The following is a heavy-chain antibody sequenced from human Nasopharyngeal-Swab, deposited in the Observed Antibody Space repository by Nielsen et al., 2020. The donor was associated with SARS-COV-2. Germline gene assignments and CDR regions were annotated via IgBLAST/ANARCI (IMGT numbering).Heavy chain of an antibody. D-gene: IGHD2-15*01. CDR1: GGTFSSYA. V-gene: IGHV1-69*10. J-gene: IGHJ4*02. CDR2: IIPILGIA. CDR3: ARACSRPY. Sequence: SLKVSCKASGGTFSSYAISWVRQAPGQGLEWMGGIIPILGIANYEEKFQGRVTITADKSTSTAYMVLSSLRSEDTAVYYCARACSRPYWGQGTLVTVSS.